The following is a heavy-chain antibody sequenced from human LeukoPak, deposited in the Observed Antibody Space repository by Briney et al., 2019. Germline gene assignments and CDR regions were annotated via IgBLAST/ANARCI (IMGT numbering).Heavy chain of an antibody. Sequence: GGSLRLSCGASGFNFNVYTMNWVRRAPGKGLEWVSSVSSTSKYISYADSVKGRFTISRDNAKNSLYLQMNNLRAEDTAVYYCARAARDGYNPDYWGQGTLVTVSS. D-gene: IGHD5-24*01. J-gene: IGHJ4*02. CDR2: VSSTSKYI. CDR3: ARAARDGYNPDY. CDR1: GFNFNVYT. V-gene: IGHV3-21*06.